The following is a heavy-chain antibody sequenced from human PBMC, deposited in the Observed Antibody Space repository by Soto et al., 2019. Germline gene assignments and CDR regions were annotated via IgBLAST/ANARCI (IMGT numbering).Heavy chain of an antibody. D-gene: IGHD2-2*01. V-gene: IGHV3-74*01. CDR2: VNSDETT. CDR1: GFTFSTYR. J-gene: IGHJ6*02. Sequence: EVQLVESGGGLVQPGGSLRLSCAASGFTFSTYRMHWVRQAPGKGLVWVSRVNSDETTIYADSVKGRFTVSRDNAKNTVYLQMSSLRPEDTAVYYCARGLQVHQASWSIYYYHGLDVWGQGTTVTVSS. CDR3: ARGLQVHQASWSIYYYHGLDV.